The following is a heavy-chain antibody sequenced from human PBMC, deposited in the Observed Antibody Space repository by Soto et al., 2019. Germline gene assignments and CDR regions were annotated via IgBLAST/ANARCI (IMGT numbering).Heavy chain of an antibody. J-gene: IGHJ5*02. CDR2: IYWDDDK. CDR3: APSPVPLEWLSELNWFDP. CDR1: GFSLSTSGVG. D-gene: IGHD3-3*01. V-gene: IGHV2-5*02. Sequence: QITLKESGPTLVKPTQTLTLTCTFSGFSLSTSGVGVGWIRQPPGKALEWLALIYWDDDKRYSPSLKSRLTITKDTSKNQVVLTMTHMDPVDTATYYCAPSPVPLEWLSELNWFDPWGQGTLVTVSS.